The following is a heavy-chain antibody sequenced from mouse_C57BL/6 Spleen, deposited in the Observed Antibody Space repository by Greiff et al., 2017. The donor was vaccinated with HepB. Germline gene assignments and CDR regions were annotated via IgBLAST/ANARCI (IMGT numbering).Heavy chain of an antibody. CDR1: GFTFSSYA. J-gene: IGHJ2*01. CDR2: ISDGGSYT. Sequence: EVKLVESGGGLVKPGGSLKLSCAASGFTFSSYAMSWVRQTPEKRLEWVATISDGGSYTYYPDNVKGRFTISRDNAKNNLYLQMSHLKSEDTAMYYCAREWGSGYWGQGTTLTVSS. D-gene: IGHD1-1*02. CDR3: AREWGSGY. V-gene: IGHV5-4*01.